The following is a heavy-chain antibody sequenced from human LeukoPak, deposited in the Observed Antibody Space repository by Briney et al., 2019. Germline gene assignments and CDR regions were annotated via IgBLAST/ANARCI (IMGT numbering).Heavy chain of an antibody. CDR3: ARETAMVLRYFDY. Sequence: SETLSLTCTVSGGSISSGGYYWGWIRQHPGKGLEWIGYIYYSGSTYYNPSLKSRVTISVDTSKNQFSLKLSSVTAADTVVYYCARETAMVLRYFDYWGQGTLVTVSS. V-gene: IGHV4-31*03. J-gene: IGHJ4*02. CDR2: IYYSGST. CDR1: GGSISSGGYY. D-gene: IGHD5-18*01.